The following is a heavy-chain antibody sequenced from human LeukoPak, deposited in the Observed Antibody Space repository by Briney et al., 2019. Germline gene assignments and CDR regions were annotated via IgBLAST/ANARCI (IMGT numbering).Heavy chain of an antibody. CDR1: GGSISSSNW. V-gene: IGHV4-4*02. CDR3: AREATLTAINY. D-gene: IGHD2-21*02. J-gene: IGHJ4*02. CDR2: IYHSGST. Sequence: SETLSLTCAVSGGSISSSNWWSWVRQPPGKGLEWIGEIYHSGSTNYNPSLKSRVTISVDKPKNQFSLKLSSVTAADTAVYYCAREATLTAINYWGQGTLVTVSS.